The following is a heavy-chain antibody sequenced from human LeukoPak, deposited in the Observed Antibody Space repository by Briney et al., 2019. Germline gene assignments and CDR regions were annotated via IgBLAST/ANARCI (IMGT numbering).Heavy chain of an antibody. CDR2: IIPIFGTA. J-gene: IGHJ4*02. CDR1: GGTFSSYA. V-gene: IGHV1-69*06. D-gene: IGHD6-19*01. Sequence: GASVTVSCKASGGTFSSYAISWVRQAPGQGLEWMGGIIPIFGTANYAQKFQGRVTITADKSTSTAYMELSSLRSEDTAVYYCARGEDFAVAPFDYWGQGTLVTVSS. CDR3: ARGEDFAVAPFDY.